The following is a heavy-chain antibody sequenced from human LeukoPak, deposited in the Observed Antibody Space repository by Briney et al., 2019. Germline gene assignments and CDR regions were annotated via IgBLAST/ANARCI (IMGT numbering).Heavy chain of an antibody. CDR2: IWYDGSNK. J-gene: IGHJ4*02. V-gene: IGHV3-33*01. Sequence: GGSLRLSCAASGFTFSSYGMHWVRQDPGKGLEWVAVIWYDGSNKYYADSVKGRFTISRDNSKNTLYLQMNSLRAEDTAVYYCAGDLDDYGDYWGQGTLVTVSS. CDR1: GFTFSSYG. D-gene: IGHD5-24*01. CDR3: AGDLDDYGDY.